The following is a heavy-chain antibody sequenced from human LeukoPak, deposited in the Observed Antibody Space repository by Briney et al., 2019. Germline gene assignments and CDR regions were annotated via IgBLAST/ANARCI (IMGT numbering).Heavy chain of an antibody. V-gene: IGHV5-51*01. J-gene: IGHJ3*02. CDR2: INPGDSDT. D-gene: IGHD1-26*01. CDR1: GYSFTTYW. Sequence: GESLKISCKGSGYSFTTYWIGWVRQMPGKGPEYMGIINPGDSDTRYSPSFQGQVTISVDKSISTAYLQWSSLKASDTAMYYCASPRVGATAFDIWGQGTLVTVSS. CDR3: ASPRVGATAFDI.